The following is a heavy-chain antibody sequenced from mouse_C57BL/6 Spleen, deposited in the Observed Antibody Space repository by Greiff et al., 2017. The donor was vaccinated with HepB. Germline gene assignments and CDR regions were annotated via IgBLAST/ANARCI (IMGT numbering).Heavy chain of an antibody. CDR1: GYTFTSYW. J-gene: IGHJ3*01. D-gene: IGHD1-1*01. CDR2: IDPSDSYT. V-gene: IGHV1-69*01. Sequence: QVQLQQPGAELVMPGASVKLSCKASGYTFTSYWMHWVKQRPGQGLEWIGEIDPSDSYTNYNQKFKGKSTLTVDKSSSTAYMQLSSLTSEDSAVYSCARLGHYYGGGYDWCAYWGQGTLVTVSA. CDR3: ARLGHYYGGGYDWCAY.